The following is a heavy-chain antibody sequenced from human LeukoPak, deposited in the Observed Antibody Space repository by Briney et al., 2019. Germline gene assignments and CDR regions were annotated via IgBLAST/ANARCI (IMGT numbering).Heavy chain of an antibody. J-gene: IGHJ5*02. D-gene: IGHD6-19*01. CDR3: TKDLTHSTGWLTPNNWFDP. Sequence: GGSLRLSCAASGFIFSSYSMNWVRQAPGKGLEWVSSISSSSSYIYYADSVKGRFTISRDNSKNTLYLQMNSLTAEDTAVYFCTKDLTHSTGWLTPNNWFDPWGQGTLVTVSS. V-gene: IGHV3-21*04. CDR2: ISSSSSYI. CDR1: GFIFSSYS.